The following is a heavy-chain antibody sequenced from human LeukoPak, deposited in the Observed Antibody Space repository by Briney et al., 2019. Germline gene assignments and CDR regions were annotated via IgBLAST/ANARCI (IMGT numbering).Heavy chain of an antibody. V-gene: IGHV1-24*01. Sequence: ASVKVSCKVSGYTLTELSMHWVRQAPGKGLEWMGGFDPEDGETIYAQKFQGRVTMTEDTSTDTAYMELSSLRSEDTAVHYCATELNSSGYYYWIYFDYWGQGTLVTVSS. CDR1: GYTLTELS. CDR2: FDPEDGET. CDR3: ATELNSSGYYYWIYFDY. J-gene: IGHJ4*02. D-gene: IGHD3-22*01.